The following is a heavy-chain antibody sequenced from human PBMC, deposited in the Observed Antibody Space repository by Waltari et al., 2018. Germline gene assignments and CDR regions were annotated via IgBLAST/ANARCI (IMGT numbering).Heavy chain of an antibody. J-gene: IGHJ3*02. Sequence: EVQLVETGGGLIQPGGSLRLSCAASGFTVSSNYMSWVRQAPGKGLEWVSVIYSGGSTYYADSGKGRFTISRDNSKNSLYLQMNSLRAEDTAVYYCARERAGTFGAFDIWGQGTMVTVSS. CDR1: GFTVSSNY. D-gene: IGHD3-16*01. V-gene: IGHV3-53*02. CDR2: IYSGGST. CDR3: ARERAGTFGAFDI.